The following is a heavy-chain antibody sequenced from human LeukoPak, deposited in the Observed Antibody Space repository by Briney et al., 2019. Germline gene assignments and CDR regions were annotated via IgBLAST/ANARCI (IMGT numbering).Heavy chain of an antibody. J-gene: IGHJ6*03. CDR3: AKEGGGLRSTYYYYMDV. CDR2: ISRTSTYI. CDR1: GFSFSGNS. V-gene: IGHV3-21*04. Sequence: PGGSLRLSCVGSGFSFSGNSMNWVRQAPGKGLEWVSGISRTSTYIYYADSVQGRFTISRDNAKNSLYLQMNSLRAEDTAVYYCAKEGGGLRSTYYYYMDVWGKGTTVTISS. D-gene: IGHD3-16*01.